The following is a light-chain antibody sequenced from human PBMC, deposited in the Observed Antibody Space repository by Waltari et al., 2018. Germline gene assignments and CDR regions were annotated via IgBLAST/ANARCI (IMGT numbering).Light chain of an antibody. Sequence: QSVLTQPPSVSEAPRQRVTISCSGSSSNIGNNAVNWYQQLPGKAPKLLIYYDDLLPSGVSDRFSGSKSGTSASLAISGLQSEDEADYYCAAWDDSLSGPVVFGGGTKLTVL. V-gene: IGLV1-36*01. J-gene: IGLJ2*01. CDR3: AAWDDSLSGPVV. CDR2: YDD. CDR1: SSNIGNNA.